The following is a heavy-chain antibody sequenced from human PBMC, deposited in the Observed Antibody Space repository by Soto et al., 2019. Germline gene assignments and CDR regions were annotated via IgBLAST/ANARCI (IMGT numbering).Heavy chain of an antibody. J-gene: IGHJ4*02. CDR3: ARVVGAMWWGD. Sequence: QITLKESGPTVVKPTQTLTLTCNVSGFSLTTNAVAVGWIRQPPGKALEWLTLIYWYGDTRYTTSLKSRLTIPRYTSKNLVVLTMTNMDPVDTATCYCARVVGAMWWGDWGQGALVTVSS. CDR2: IYWYGDT. D-gene: IGHD1-26*01. V-gene: IGHV2-5*01. CDR1: GFSLTTNAVA.